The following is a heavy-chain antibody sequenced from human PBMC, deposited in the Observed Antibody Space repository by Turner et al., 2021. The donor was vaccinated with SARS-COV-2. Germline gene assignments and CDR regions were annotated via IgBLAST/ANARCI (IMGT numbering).Heavy chain of an antibody. CDR1: GFTVHNNY. CDR3: TTSPAVGY. CDR2: IYSGGQT. J-gene: IGHJ4*02. D-gene: IGHD2-2*01. V-gene: IGHV3-53*04. Sequence: EVQLVESGGGLAQPGGSLGLSCAASGFTVHNNYMTWVRQAPGKGLEWVSVIYSGGQTYYADSVKGRFTISRHSSKNTLYLQMNSLRPEDTAMYYCTTSPAVGYWGQGTLVTVSS.